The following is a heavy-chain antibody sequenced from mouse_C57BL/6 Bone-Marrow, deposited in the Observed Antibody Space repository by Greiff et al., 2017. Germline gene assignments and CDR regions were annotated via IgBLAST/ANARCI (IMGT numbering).Heavy chain of an antibody. V-gene: IGHV1-55*01. CDR3: ASPLFAY. CDR1: GYTFTSYW. Sequence: QVQLKQPGAELVKPGASVKMSCKASGYTFTSYWITWVKQRPGQGLEWIGDIYPGSGSTNYNEKFKSKATLTVDTSSSTAYMQLSSLSSEDSAVYYCASPLFAYWGQGTLVTVSA. J-gene: IGHJ3*01. CDR2: IYPGSGST.